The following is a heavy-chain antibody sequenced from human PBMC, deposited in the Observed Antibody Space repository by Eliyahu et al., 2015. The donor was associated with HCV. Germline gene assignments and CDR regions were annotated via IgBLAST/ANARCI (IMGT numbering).Heavy chain of an antibody. CDR2: INPSGGST. Sequence: QVQLVQSGAEVKKPGASVKVSCKASGYTFTSYXMHWVRQAPGQGLEWMGIINPSGGSTSYAQKFQGRVTMTRDTSTSTVYMELSSLRSEDTAVYYCAGSYCGGDCYRNYYYYGMDVWGQGTTVTVSS. V-gene: IGHV1-46*01. D-gene: IGHD2-21*02. CDR3: AGSYCGGDCYRNYYYYGMDV. CDR1: GYTFTSYX. J-gene: IGHJ6*02.